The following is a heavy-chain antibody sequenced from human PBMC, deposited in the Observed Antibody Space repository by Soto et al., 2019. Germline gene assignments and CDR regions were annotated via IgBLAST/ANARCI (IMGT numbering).Heavy chain of an antibody. CDR1: GYTFPSYA. V-gene: IGHV1-3*01. J-gene: IGHJ6*02. CDR3: ASRSGYYISYGMDV. D-gene: IGHD3-3*01. CDR2: INAGNGNT. Sequence: ASVKVSCKASGYTFPSYAMHWVRQAPGQRLEWMGWINAGNGNTKYSQKFQGRVTITRDTSASTAYMELSSLRSEDTAVYYCASRSGYYISYGMDVWGQGTTVTV.